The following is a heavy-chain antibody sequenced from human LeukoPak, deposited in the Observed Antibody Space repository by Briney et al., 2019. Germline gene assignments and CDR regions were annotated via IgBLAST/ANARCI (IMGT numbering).Heavy chain of an antibody. V-gene: IGHV4-30-2*01. J-gene: IGHJ4*02. CDR1: GGSISSGGYS. Sequence: SETLSLTCAVSGGSISSGGYSWSWIRQPPGKGLEWIGYIYHSGSTYYNPSLKSRVTISVDRSKNQFSLKLSSVTAADTAVYYCARGEVSSWPFDYWGQGTLVTVSS. CDR2: IYHSGST. D-gene: IGHD6-13*01. CDR3: ARGEVSSWPFDY.